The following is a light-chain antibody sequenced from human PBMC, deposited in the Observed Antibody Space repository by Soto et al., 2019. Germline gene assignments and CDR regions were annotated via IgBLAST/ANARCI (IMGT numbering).Light chain of an antibody. CDR2: EGI. CDR1: SSTVGGFNV. Sequence: ALTQPASVSGSPGQSITISWTGTSSTVGGFNVVSWYQQHPGKAPKVIIYEGIKRPSGVSNRFSGSNSGSTASLTISGLQAEDEADYYCCSYVGATTYVFGTGTKVTVL. V-gene: IGLV2-23*01. CDR3: CSYVGATTYV. J-gene: IGLJ1*01.